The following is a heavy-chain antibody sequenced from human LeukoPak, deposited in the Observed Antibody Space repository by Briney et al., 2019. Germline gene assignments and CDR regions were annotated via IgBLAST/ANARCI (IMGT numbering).Heavy chain of an antibody. Sequence: GRSLRLSCAASGFTFSSYAMHWVRQAPGKGLEWVAVISYDGSNKYYADSVKGRFTISRDNSKNTLYLQMNSLRAEDTAVYYCAREGYPTHFDYWGQGTLVTVSS. V-gene: IGHV3-30*04. CDR1: GFTFSSYA. CDR2: ISYDGSNK. D-gene: IGHD1-1*01. CDR3: AREGYPTHFDY. J-gene: IGHJ4*02.